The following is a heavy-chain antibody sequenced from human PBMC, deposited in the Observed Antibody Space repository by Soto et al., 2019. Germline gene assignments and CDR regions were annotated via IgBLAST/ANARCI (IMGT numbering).Heavy chain of an antibody. CDR1: GYTFTSYW. CDR2: IDPSDSYT. CDR3: ARHLVGAIAH. V-gene: IGHV5-10-1*01. J-gene: IGHJ4*02. Sequence: PGESLKISCKGSGYTFTSYWISWVRQMPGKGLEWMGRIDPSDSYTNYSPSFQGHVTISADKSISTAYLQWSSLKASDTAMYYCARHLVGAIAHWGQGTLVTVSS. D-gene: IGHD1-26*01.